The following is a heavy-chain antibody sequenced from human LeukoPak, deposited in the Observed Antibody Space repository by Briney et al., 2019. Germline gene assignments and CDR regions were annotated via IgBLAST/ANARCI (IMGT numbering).Heavy chain of an antibody. CDR1: GGSISGTNW. D-gene: IGHD1-26*01. CDR3: SRESGPFCPFGY. CDR2: ISLAGQT. Sequence: SETLSLTCGVSGGSISGTNWWSWVRQPPGQGLEWIGEISLAGQTNFNPSLNGRVTMSLDKSSNQLSLHLTSVTAADTATYFCSRESGPFCPFGYWGQGTLVTVSS. J-gene: IGHJ4*02. V-gene: IGHV4/OR15-8*02.